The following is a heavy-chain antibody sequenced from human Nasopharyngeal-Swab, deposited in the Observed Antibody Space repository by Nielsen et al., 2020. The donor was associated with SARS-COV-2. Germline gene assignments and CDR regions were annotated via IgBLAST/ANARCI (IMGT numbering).Heavy chain of an antibody. CDR1: CLSVSCNF. D-gene: IGHD3-16*01. CDR3: ARDTAHCSPNICYAGLFVH. J-gene: IGHJ5*02. Sequence: GAFLKTSCAASCLSVSCNFLGWVRAAPGKRLWWVSVIHPGGATFYADSVQGRFTISRDGSQNTVYLQINSLRAEDTAVYFCARDTAHCSPNICYAGLFVHWGHGTLVTVSS. V-gene: IGHV3-53*01. CDR2: IHPGGAT.